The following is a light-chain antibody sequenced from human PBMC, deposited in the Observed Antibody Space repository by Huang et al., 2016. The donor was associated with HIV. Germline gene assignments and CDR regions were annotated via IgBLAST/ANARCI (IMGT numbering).Light chain of an antibody. V-gene: IGKV1-39*01. CDR1: QTIRNY. J-gene: IGKJ5*01. CDR3: QRSYSSLT. Sequence: DIQMTQSPSSLSASVGDRVTITCRESQTIRNYLNWYQQKPGKAPKLLIYCSSSLHSGVPSRCSGSGSGTDFALTISNLQPEDFATYYCQRSYSSLTFGQGTRLEI. CDR2: CSS.